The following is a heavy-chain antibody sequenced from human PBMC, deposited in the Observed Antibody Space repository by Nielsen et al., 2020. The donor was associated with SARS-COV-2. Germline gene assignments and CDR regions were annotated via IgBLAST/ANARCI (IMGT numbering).Heavy chain of an antibody. CDR2: INYGGST. CDR3: ARTLLYCSGGSCYSLFDY. V-gene: IGHV4-39*07. J-gene: IGHJ4*02. D-gene: IGHD2-15*01. CDR1: GGSIRSSSYY. Sequence: SETLSLTCTVSGGSIRSSSYYWGWIRQPPGKGLEWIGTINYGGSTYYNPSLKSRVTISVDTSKNQFSLKLSSVTAADTAVYYCARTLLYCSGGSCYSLFDYWGQGTLVTVSS.